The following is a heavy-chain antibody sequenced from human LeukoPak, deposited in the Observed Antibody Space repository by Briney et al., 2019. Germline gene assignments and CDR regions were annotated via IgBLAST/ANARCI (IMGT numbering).Heavy chain of an antibody. D-gene: IGHD3-10*01. CDR3: ARDDSGRVDY. Sequence: SETLSLTCTVSGGSISSSSYYWGWIRQPPGKGLEWIGSIYYSGSTYYNPSLKSRVTISVDTSKNQFSLKLSSVTAADTAVYYCARDDSGRVDYWGQGTLVTVSS. CDR2: IYYSGST. J-gene: IGHJ4*02. CDR1: GGSISSSSYY. V-gene: IGHV4-39*07.